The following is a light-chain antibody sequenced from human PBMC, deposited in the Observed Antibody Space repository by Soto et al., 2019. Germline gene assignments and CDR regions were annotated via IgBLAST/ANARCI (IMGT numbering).Light chain of an antibody. CDR1: QIISNW. J-gene: IGKJ1*01. V-gene: IGKV1-5*03. Sequence: DSQMTHSPSTLSASMGDRVTISCRASQIISNWLAWYQQKPGKAPKLLIYKASTLETGVPSRFSGSGSGTEFTLTISSLQPDNFATYYCQEYDTSSTFGQGTKVDIK. CDR3: QEYDTSST. CDR2: KAS.